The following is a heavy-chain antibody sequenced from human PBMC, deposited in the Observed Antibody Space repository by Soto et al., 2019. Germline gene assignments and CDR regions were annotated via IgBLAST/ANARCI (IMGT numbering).Heavy chain of an antibody. J-gene: IGHJ3*01. CDR3: ARDGQGAFDA. CDR2: TYYRSRWYN. CDR1: GDSVSSNSVA. Sequence: PSQTLSLTCGISGDSVSSNSVAWNWTRQSPSRGLEWLGRTYYRSRWYNDYDVSVNGRITVNPDTSKNQFSLQLNSVTPDDTALYFCARDGQGAFDAWGQGTMVTVSS. V-gene: IGHV6-1*01.